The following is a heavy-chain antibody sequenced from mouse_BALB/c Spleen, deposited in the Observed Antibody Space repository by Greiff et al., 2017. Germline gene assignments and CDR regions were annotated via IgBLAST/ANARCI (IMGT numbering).Heavy chain of an antibody. V-gene: IGHV1-18*01. CDR3: ARGVDGGYWYFDV. Sequence: VHVKQSGPELVKPGASVKISCKTSGYTFTEYTMHWVKQSHGKSLEWIGGINPNNGGTSYNQKFKGKATLTVDKSSSTAYMELRSLTSEDSAVYYCARGVDGGYWYFDVWGAGTTVTVSS. J-gene: IGHJ1*01. CDR2: INPNNGGT. CDR1: GYTFTEYT.